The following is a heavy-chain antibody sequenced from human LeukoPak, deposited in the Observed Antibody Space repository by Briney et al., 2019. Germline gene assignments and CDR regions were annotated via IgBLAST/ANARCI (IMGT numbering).Heavy chain of an antibody. D-gene: IGHD3-10*01. J-gene: IGHJ4*02. CDR1: GFTFGSYA. Sequence: VQPGGSLRISCAASGFTFGSYAMSWVRRAPGKGLEWVSAISGSGGSTYYADSVKGRFTISRDNSKNTLYLQMNSLRAEDTAVYYCAKVYGSGSYSYFDYWGQGTLVTVSS. CDR3: AKVYGSGSYSYFDY. CDR2: ISGSGGST. V-gene: IGHV3-23*01.